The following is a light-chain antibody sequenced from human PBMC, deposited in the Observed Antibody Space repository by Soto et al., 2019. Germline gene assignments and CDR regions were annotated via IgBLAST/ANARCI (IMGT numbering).Light chain of an antibody. V-gene: IGKV1-5*01. CDR1: QSINSW. CDR2: DAS. J-gene: IGKJ1*01. Sequence: DIQMTQSPSTLSASVGDRVTITCRASQSINSWVAWYQQKPGKAPKVLISDASTLESGVPSRFSGSVFGTEFTLTIGGLQPDDFATYYCQRYNAFSQTFGQGTKVDI. CDR3: QRYNAFSQT.